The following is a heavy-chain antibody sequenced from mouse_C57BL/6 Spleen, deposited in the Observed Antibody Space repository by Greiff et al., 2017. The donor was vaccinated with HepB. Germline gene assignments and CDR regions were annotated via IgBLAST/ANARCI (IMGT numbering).Heavy chain of an antibody. CDR3: AGGDYYGSRAMDY. D-gene: IGHD1-1*01. Sequence: QVQLQQSGAELARPGASVKLSCKASGYTFTSYGISWVKQRTGQGLEWIGEIYPRSGNTYYNEKFKGKATLTADKSSSTAYMELRSLTSEDSAVYFCAGGDYYGSRAMDYWGQGTSVTVSS. V-gene: IGHV1-81*01. CDR1: GYTFTSYG. J-gene: IGHJ4*01. CDR2: IYPRSGNT.